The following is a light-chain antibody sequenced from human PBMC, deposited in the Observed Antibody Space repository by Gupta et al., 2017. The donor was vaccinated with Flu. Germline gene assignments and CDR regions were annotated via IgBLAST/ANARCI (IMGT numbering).Light chain of an antibody. Sequence: QSVLTQPPSVSGAPGQRVPIPCTGSSSNIGAGYNVHWYQQLPGTAPKLLIYGNTNRPSGVPDRFSGSKSGTSASPAITSASLAITGLQAEDEADYYCQSYDSSLSGFVFGTGTKVTVL. V-gene: IGLV1-40*01. CDR1: SSNIGAGYN. CDR3: QSYDSSLSGFV. J-gene: IGLJ1*01. CDR2: GNT.